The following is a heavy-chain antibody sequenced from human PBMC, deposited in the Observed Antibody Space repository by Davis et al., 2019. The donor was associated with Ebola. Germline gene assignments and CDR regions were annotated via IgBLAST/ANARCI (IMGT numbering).Heavy chain of an antibody. V-gene: IGHV3-72*01. J-gene: IGHJ4*02. Sequence: PGGSLRLSCAASGFSSTDHHIDWVRQAPGKGLEWVARTRDKARGYTTEYAASVRGRFTISRDFSKNSVDLQMNSLKTEDTAVYYCARDDSTSDWTFFDLWGQGILVTVSS. D-gene: IGHD1-1*01. CDR3: ARDDSTSDWTFFDL. CDR2: TRDKARGYTT. CDR1: GFSSTDHH.